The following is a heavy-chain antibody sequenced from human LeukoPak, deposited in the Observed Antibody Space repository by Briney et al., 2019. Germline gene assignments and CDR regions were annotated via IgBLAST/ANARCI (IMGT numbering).Heavy chain of an antibody. CDR2: ISSSSSYI. CDR3: ARRTAPPSSSWFGYYFDY. CDR1: GFTFSRYS. V-gene: IGHV3-21*01. J-gene: IGHJ4*02. D-gene: IGHD6-13*01. Sequence: GGSLRLSCAASGFTFSRYSMNWVRQAPGKGLEWVSSISSSSSYIYYADSVKGRFTISRDNAKNSLYLQMNSLRAEDTAVYYCARRTAPPSSSWFGYYFDYWGQGTLVTVSS.